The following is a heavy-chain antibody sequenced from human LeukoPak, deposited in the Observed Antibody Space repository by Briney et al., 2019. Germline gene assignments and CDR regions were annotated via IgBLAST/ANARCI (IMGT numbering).Heavy chain of an antibody. CDR2: INHSGST. J-gene: IGHJ4*02. V-gene: IGHV4-34*01. CDR3: ARGWSVSMRSSPLGFDY. D-gene: IGHD3-22*01. Sequence: PSETLSLTCAVYGGSFSGYYWSWIRQPPGEGLEWIGEINHSGSTNYNPSLKSRVTISVDTSKNQFSLKLSSVTAADTAVYYCARGWSVSMRSSPLGFDYWGQGTLVTVSS. CDR1: GGSFSGYY.